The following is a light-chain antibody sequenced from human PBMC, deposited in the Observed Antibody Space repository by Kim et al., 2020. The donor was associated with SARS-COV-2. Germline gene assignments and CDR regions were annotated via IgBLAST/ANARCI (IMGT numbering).Light chain of an antibody. CDR1: QSIKTF. J-gene: IGKJ2*01. CDR3: QQRSNWPHT. Sequence: EIVLTQSPATLSLSPGERASLSCRASQSIKTFLAWFQQKPGQAPRLLVYDASNRAAGIPARFSGSGSGTDFTLTISSLEPEDFAVYYCQQRSNWPHTFGQGTKLEI. CDR2: DAS. V-gene: IGKV3-11*01.